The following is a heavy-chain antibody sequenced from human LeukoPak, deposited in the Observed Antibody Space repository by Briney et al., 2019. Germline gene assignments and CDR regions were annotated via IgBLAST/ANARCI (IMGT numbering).Heavy chain of an antibody. CDR1: GFTFSSYG. V-gene: IGHV3-30*03. CDR2: ISYDGSNK. Sequence: GGSLRLSCAASGFTFSSYGMHWVRQAPGKGLEWVAVISYDGSNKYYADSVKGRFTISRDNSKNTLYLQMNSLRAEDTAVYYCARDSSYCSGGSCPYYYYGMDVWGQGTTVTVSS. J-gene: IGHJ6*02. CDR3: ARDSSYCSGGSCPYYYYGMDV. D-gene: IGHD2-15*01.